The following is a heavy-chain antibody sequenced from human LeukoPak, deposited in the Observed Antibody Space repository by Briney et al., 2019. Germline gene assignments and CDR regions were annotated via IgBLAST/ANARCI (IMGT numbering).Heavy chain of an antibody. CDR2: ISGSGGTT. D-gene: IGHD3-10*02. CDR3: AELGITMIGGV. Sequence: SGGSLRLSCAASGFTFSNYGMSWVRQAPGKGLEWVSAISGSGGTTYYADSVKGRFTISRDNSENTLYLQMNSLRAEDTAVYYCAELGITMIGGVWGKGTTVTISS. J-gene: IGHJ6*04. V-gene: IGHV3-23*01. CDR1: GFTFSNYG.